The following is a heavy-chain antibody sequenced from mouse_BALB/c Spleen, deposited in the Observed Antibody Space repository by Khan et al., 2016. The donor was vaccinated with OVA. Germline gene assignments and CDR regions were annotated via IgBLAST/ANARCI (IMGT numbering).Heavy chain of an antibody. CDR3: ASHLTGSFAY. CDR2: ISSGGDYT. Sequence: EVELVESGGDLVKPGGSLKLSCAASGFTFSSYSMSWVRQTPDKRLEWVASISSGGDYTYYPDIVKGRFTISRDNAKNTLYLEMSSLKSEDTAMYYCASHLTGSFAYWGQGILVTVSA. D-gene: IGHD4-1*01. V-gene: IGHV5-6*01. CDR1: GFTFSSYS. J-gene: IGHJ3*01.